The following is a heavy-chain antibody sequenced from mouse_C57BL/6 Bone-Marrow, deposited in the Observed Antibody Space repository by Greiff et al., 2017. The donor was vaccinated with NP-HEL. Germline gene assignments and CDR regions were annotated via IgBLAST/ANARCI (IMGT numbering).Heavy chain of an antibody. CDR3: ARGLLWLRRRDYYAMDY. V-gene: IGHV1-64*01. CDR1: GYTFTSYW. CDR2: IHPNSGST. Sequence: QVQLQQPGAELVKPGASVKLSCKASGYTFTSYWMHWVKQRPGQGLEWIGMIHPNSGSTNYNEKFKSKAKLTVDKYSSTAYMQLSSLTSEDSAVYYCARGLLWLRRRDYYAMDYWGQGTSVTVSS. D-gene: IGHD2-2*01. J-gene: IGHJ4*01.